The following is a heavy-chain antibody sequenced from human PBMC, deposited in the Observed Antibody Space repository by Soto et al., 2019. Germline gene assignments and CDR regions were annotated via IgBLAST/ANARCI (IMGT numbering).Heavy chain of an antibody. D-gene: IGHD3-10*01. CDR2: IVPMLGTP. CDR1: GGTFDKFI. V-gene: IGHV1-69*13. Sequence: GASVKVSCKASGGTFDKFIMNWVRQTPGRGLEWMGGIVPMLGTPTYAEKFKGRVRISATGSASTTHMELTSLRSEDTAIYYCAGNGTYGSSRSGMDVWGQGTTVTVSS. J-gene: IGHJ6*02. CDR3: AGNGTYGSSRSGMDV.